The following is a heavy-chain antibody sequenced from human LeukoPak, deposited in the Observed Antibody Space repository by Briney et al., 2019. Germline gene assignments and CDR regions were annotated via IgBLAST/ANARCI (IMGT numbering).Heavy chain of an antibody. CDR1: GFTFSSYW. CDR3: ARVDAHGAFDI. Sequence: GGSLRLSCAASGFTFSSYWMSWVRQAPGKGLEWVTNIKEDGSEKYYVDSVKGRFTISRDNAKNSLYLQMNSLRAEDTAVYYCARVDAHGAFDIWGQGTMVTVSS. CDR2: IKEDGSEK. J-gene: IGHJ3*02. D-gene: IGHD2-2*01. V-gene: IGHV3-7*01.